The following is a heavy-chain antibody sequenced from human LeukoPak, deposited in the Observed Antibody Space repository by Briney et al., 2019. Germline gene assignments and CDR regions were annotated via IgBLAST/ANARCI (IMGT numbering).Heavy chain of an antibody. Sequence: SGPTLVKPTQTLTLTCTFSGFSLTTGGAGVGWIRQPPGKALEWLALIYWDDDTRYTPSLRSRLSITKDTSKNQVVLTMTTMGPVDTATYYCVHLKLKTRVFDQWGQGTLVTVSS. D-gene: IGHD4-11*01. J-gene: IGHJ4*02. CDR3: VHLKLKTRVFDQ. CDR1: GFSLTTGGAG. V-gene: IGHV2-5*02. CDR2: IYWDDDT.